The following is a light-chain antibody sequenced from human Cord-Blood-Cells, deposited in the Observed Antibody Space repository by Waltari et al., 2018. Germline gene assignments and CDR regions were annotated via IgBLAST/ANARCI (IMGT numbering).Light chain of an antibody. CDR1: QSVSSN. V-gene: IGKV3-15*01. J-gene: IGKJ4*01. CDR2: GAS. CDR3: QQYNNWLALT. Sequence: EIVMTQSPATLSVSPGERATLSCRASQSVSSNLAWYQQKPGQAPRLLIYGASTRATGIPARFSCSGSGTEFTLTISSLQSEDFAVYYCQQYNNWLALTFGGGTKVEIK.